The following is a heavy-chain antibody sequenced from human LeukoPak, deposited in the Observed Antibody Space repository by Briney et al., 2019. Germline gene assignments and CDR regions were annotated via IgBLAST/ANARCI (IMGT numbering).Heavy chain of an antibody. V-gene: IGHV1-24*01. D-gene: IGHD3-9*01. Sequence: GASVKVSCKVSGYTLTELSMHWVRQAPGKGLEWMGGFDPGDGETIYARNFQGRVTMTEDTSTDTAYMELSSLRSEDTAVYYCATDGRPKYYDILTGSLHWGQGTLVTVSS. CDR2: FDPGDGET. CDR1: GYTLTELS. CDR3: ATDGRPKYYDILTGSLH. J-gene: IGHJ4*02.